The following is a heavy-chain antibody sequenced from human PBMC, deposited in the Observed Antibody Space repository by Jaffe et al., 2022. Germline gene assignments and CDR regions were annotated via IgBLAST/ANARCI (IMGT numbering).Heavy chain of an antibody. D-gene: IGHD5-18*01. V-gene: IGHV1-2*02. CDR2: INPNSGGT. CDR3: ARDGVDTAMPYNWFDP. Sequence: QVQLVQSGAEVKKPGASVKVSCKASGYTFTGYYMHWVRQAPGQGLEWMGWINPNSGGTNYAQKFQGRVTMTRDTSISTAYMELSRLRSDDTAVYYCARDGVDTAMPYNWFDPWGQGTLVTVSS. J-gene: IGHJ5*02. CDR1: GYTFTGYY.